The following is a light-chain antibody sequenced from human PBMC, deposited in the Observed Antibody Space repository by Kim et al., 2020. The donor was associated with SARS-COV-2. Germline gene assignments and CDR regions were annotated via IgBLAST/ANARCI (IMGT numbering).Light chain of an antibody. V-gene: IGLV3-9*01. CDR3: QVWDSNTAV. CDR2: RDN. J-gene: IGLJ3*02. CDR1: NIGNKN. Sequence: SVALGQTSRITWGGNNIGNKNVHWDQQRPGQAPVLVIYRDNNRPSGIPERFSGSNSGNKATLTISTAQAGDEADYYCQVWDSNTAVFGGGTQLTVL.